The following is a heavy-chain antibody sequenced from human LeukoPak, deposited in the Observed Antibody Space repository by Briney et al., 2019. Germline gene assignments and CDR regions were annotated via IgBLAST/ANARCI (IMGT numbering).Heavy chain of an antibody. Sequence: PSETLSLTCTVSGYSISSGYYWGWIRQPPGKGLEWVSGINWNGGNTGSADSVKGRFTITRDNAKNSLYLQMNSLRAEDTALYYCAATYSGNWEFDYWGQGTLVTVSS. CDR1: GYSISSGYY. CDR3: AATYSGNWEFDY. D-gene: IGHD1-26*01. J-gene: IGHJ4*02. V-gene: IGHV3-20*04. CDR2: INWNGGNT.